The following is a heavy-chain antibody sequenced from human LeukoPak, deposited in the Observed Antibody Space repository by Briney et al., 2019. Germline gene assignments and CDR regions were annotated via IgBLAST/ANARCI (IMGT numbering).Heavy chain of an antibody. J-gene: IGHJ3*02. CDR2: INHSGST. CDR1: GGSFSGYY. D-gene: IGHD6-13*01. Sequence: PSETLSLTCAVYGGSFSGYYWSWIRQPPGKGLEWIGEINHSGSTNYNPSLKSRVTISVDTSKNQFSLKLSPVTAADTAVYYCAGIAAAGTLETFDIWGQGTMVTVSS. V-gene: IGHV4-34*01. CDR3: AGIAAAGTLETFDI.